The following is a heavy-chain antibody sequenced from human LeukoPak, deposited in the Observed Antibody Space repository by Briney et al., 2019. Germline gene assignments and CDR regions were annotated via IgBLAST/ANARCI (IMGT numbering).Heavy chain of an antibody. J-gene: IGHJ3*02. V-gene: IGHV3-74*01. D-gene: IGHD3-3*01. CDR1: GFTFSSFW. CDR2: ISSDGSST. CDR3: AKFHKSGLWSGYYMVDAFDI. Sequence: PGGSLRLSCVVSGFTFSSFWMHWVRQAPGKGLVWVSHISSDGSSTNYADSVKGRFTIPRDNSKNTLYLQMNSLRVEDTAMYYCAKFHKSGLWSGYYMVDAFDIWGQGTMVTVSS.